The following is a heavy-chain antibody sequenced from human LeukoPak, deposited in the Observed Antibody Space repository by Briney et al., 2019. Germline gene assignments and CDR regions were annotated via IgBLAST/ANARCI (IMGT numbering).Heavy chain of an antibody. CDR3: ARDLVYSSGWFDY. Sequence: ASVKVSCKASGYTFTGYYMHWVRQAPGQGLEWMGWINPNSGGTNYAQKLQGRVTMTTDTSTSTAYMELRSLRSDDTAVYYCARDLVYSSGWFDYWGQGTLVTVSS. V-gene: IGHV1-2*02. D-gene: IGHD6-19*01. CDR2: INPNSGGT. CDR1: GYTFTGYY. J-gene: IGHJ4*02.